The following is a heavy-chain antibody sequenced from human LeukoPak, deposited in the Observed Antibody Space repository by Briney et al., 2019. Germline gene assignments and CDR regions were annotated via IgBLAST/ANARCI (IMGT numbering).Heavy chain of an antibody. J-gene: IGHJ5*02. CDR1: GYSISSGYY. Sequence: PSETLSLTCTVSGYSISSGYYWGWIRQPPGKGLEWIGSIYHSGSTYYNPSLKSRVTISVDTSKNQFSLKLSSVTAADTAVYYCAREEGYWFDPWGQGTLVTVSS. V-gene: IGHV4-38-2*02. CDR2: IYHSGST. CDR3: AREEGYWFDP.